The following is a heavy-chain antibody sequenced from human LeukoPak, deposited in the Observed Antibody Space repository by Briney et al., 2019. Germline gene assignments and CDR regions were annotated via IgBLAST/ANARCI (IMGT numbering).Heavy chain of an antibody. D-gene: IGHD2-15*01. V-gene: IGHV1-46*01. CDR3: AKDADGCNGGRGYPPYWYFDL. Sequence: AAVKVSCKPSGYTFSNYYIHWVRRAPGQGLEWTGIINPSGGRTTYAQKFQGSVTMTRDMPTSTVYLELSSLTSEDTALYYCAKDADGCNGGRGYPPYWYFDLWGRGTLVTVSS. CDR2: INPSGGRT. J-gene: IGHJ2*01. CDR1: GYTFSNYY.